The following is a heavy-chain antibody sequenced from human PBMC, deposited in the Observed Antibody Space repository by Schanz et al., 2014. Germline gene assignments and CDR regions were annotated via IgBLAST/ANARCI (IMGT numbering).Heavy chain of an antibody. CDR3: ARTTNPFNFDSWPYLDY. V-gene: IGHV3-23*04. D-gene: IGHD3-9*01. CDR2: ISGTGSTP. Sequence: EVQLVESGGGLVQPGGSLSLSCAASGFTFSNYAMSWVRQAPGKGLDWVSIISGTGSTPYYADSVKGRFTISRDNSENTLYLQMNSLRAEDTAVYYCARTTNPFNFDSWPYLDYWGQGTLVTVSS. CDR1: GFTFSNYA. J-gene: IGHJ4*02.